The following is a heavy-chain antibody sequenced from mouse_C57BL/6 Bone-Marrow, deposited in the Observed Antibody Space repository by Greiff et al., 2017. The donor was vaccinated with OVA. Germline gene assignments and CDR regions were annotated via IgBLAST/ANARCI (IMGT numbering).Heavy chain of an antibody. V-gene: IGHV14-1*01. D-gene: IGHD1-1*01. CDR3: TTGDYYGSSQSFCDY. Sequence: EVQLQQSGAELVRPGASVKLSCTASGFNIKDYYMHWVKQRPEQGLEWIGRIDPEDGDTEYAPKFQGKATMTADTSSNTAYLQLSSLTSEDTAVYYCTTGDYYGSSQSFCDYWGQGTTLTVSS. CDR2: IDPEDGDT. CDR1: GFNIKDYY. J-gene: IGHJ2*01.